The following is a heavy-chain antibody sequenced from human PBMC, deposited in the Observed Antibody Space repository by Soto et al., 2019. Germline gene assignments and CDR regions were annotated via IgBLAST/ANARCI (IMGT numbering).Heavy chain of an antibody. CDR2: INHSGST. J-gene: IGHJ4*02. CDR1: GGSFSGYY. CDR3: ARRGGDPITIFGVVTPPHYFDY. V-gene: IGHV4-34*01. Sequence: ETLSLTCAVYGGSFSGYYWSWIRQPPGKGLEWIGEINHSGSTNYNPSLKSRVTISVDTSKNQFSLKLSSVTAADTAVYYCARRGGDPITIFGVVTPPHYFDYWGQGTLVTVSS. D-gene: IGHD3-3*01.